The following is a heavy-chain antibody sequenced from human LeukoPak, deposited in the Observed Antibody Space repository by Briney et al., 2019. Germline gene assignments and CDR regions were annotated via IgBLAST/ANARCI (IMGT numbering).Heavy chain of an antibody. CDR3: ARGAVTMFDY. Sequence: GSLRLSCAASGFTFSSYSMNWIRQPPGKGLEWIGTIYHSGSTYYNPSLKSRVTISVDTSKNQFSLRLSSVTAADTAVYYCARGAVTMFDYWGQGTLVTVSS. D-gene: IGHD4-17*01. CDR2: IYHSGST. J-gene: IGHJ4*02. CDR1: GFTFSSYS. V-gene: IGHV4-38-2*01.